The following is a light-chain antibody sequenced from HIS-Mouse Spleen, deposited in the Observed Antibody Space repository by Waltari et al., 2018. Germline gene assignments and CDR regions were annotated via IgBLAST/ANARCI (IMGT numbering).Light chain of an antibody. Sequence: QSALTQPASVSGSPGQSITISCTGTSRYGGSYNLVSWYQQHPGKAPKLMIYEGSKRPSGVSNRFSGSKSGNTASLTISGLQAEDEADYYCCSYAGSSTVVFGGGTKLTVL. CDR1: SRYGGSYNL. CDR3: CSYAGSSTVV. J-gene: IGLJ2*01. V-gene: IGLV2-23*01. CDR2: EGS.